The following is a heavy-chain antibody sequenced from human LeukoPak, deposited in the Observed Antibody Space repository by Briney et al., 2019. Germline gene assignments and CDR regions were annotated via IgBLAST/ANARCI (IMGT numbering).Heavy chain of an antibody. CDR2: IYTSGST. CDR1: GGSISSYY. J-gene: IGHJ4*02. CDR3: AGSFRYYYDSSGYRIAY. Sequence: SQTLSLTCTVSGGSISSYYWSWIPHPAAKGLEWIGRIYTSGSTNYNPSLTSRVTMSVDTSKNQFSLKLSSVTAADTAVYYCAGSFRYYYDSSGYRIAYWGQGTLVPVSS. D-gene: IGHD3-22*01. V-gene: IGHV4-4*07.